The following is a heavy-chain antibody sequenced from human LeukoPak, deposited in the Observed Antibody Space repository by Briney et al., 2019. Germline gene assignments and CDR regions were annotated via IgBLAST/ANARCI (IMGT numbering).Heavy chain of an antibody. Sequence: GASVKVSRKASGYNFDKFGIAWVRQAPGQGLEWMGWINTYNGNTKYAHQIQGRVTMTTDTSTSTVYMELRSLRSDDTAVYFCARDTRQHLNRYDYWGQGTQVTVSS. V-gene: IGHV1-18*01. CDR2: INTYNGNT. CDR1: GYNFDKFG. D-gene: IGHD6-13*01. CDR3: ARDTRQHLNRYDY. J-gene: IGHJ4*02.